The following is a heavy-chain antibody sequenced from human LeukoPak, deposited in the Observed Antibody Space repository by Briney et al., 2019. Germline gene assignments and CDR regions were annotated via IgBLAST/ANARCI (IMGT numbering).Heavy chain of an antibody. CDR3: ARDFPSFDY. Sequence: MTSETLSLTCTVSGGSISSYYWSWIRQPPGKGLEWIGYIYYSGSTSYNPSLKSRVTISVDTSKNQFSLKLTSVTAADTAVYYCARDFPSFDYWGQGTLVTVSS. CDR2: IYYSGST. J-gene: IGHJ4*02. V-gene: IGHV4-59*01. D-gene: IGHD2/OR15-2a*01. CDR1: GGSISSYY.